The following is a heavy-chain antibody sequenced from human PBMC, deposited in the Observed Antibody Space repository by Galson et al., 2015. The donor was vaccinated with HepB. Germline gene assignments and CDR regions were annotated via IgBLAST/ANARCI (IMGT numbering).Heavy chain of an antibody. CDR2: ISSSSSTI. D-gene: IGHD2-2*01. V-gene: IGHV3-48*02. J-gene: IGHJ6*02. CDR1: GFTFSSYS. Sequence: SLRLSCAASGFTFSSYSMNWVRQAPGKGLEWVSYISSSSSTIYYADSVKGRFTISRDNAKNSLYLQMNSLRDEDTAVYYCARDGYGLFCSSTSCYGMDVWGQGTTVTVSS. CDR3: ARDGYGLFCSSTSCYGMDV.